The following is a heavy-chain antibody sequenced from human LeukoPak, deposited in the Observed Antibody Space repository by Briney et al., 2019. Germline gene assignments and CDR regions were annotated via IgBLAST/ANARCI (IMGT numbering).Heavy chain of an antibody. CDR3: ARDRAYYFDY. D-gene: IGHD3-10*01. V-gene: IGHV3-7*01. Sequence: PGGSLSLSCVASGFTFSDHSMMWVRQAPGKGLEWVANIERDGSEKYYVDSVKGRFTISRDNAKNSLYLQMNSLRAEDTAVYYCARDRAYYFDYWGQGTLVTVSS. CDR2: IERDGSEK. J-gene: IGHJ4*02. CDR1: GFTFSDHS.